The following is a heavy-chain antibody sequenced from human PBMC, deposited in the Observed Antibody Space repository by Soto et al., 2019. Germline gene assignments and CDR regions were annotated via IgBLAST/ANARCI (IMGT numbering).Heavy chain of an antibody. Sequence: ASVKVSCKASGGTFSSYAISWLRQAPGQGLEWMGGIIPIFGTANYAQKFQGRVTITADESTSTAYMELSSLRSEDTAVYYCARAKDDYGDYDYDAFDIWGQGTMVTVSS. V-gene: IGHV1-69*13. J-gene: IGHJ3*02. CDR2: IIPIFGTA. CDR3: ARAKDDYGDYDYDAFDI. D-gene: IGHD4-17*01. CDR1: GGTFSSYA.